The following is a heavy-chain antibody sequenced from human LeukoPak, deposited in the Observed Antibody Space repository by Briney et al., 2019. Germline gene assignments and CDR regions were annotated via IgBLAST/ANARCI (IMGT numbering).Heavy chain of an antibody. V-gene: IGHV3-9*01. CDR2: ISWNSGSI. CDR3: AKDTVGDYFYYGMDV. Sequence: GGSLRLSCAASGFTFDDYAMHWVRQAPGKGLEWVSGISWNSGSIGYADSVKGRFTISRDNAKNSLYLQMNSLRAEDTVLYYCAKDTVGDYFYYGMDVWGQGTTVTVSS. J-gene: IGHJ6*02. D-gene: IGHD4-17*01. CDR1: GFTFDDYA.